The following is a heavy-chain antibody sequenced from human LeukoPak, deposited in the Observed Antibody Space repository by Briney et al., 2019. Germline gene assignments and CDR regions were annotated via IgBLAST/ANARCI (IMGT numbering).Heavy chain of an antibody. J-gene: IGHJ4*02. CDR3: ARQRYFGLAG. CDR2: INPNSGDT. V-gene: IGHV1-2*02. Sequence: ASVKVSCKASGYIFTGYYMHWVRQAPGQGLEWMGWINPNSGDTNYAQKFQGRVTMTRDTSISTAYMELSRLRSDDTAVYYCARQRYFGLAGWGQGTLVTVSS. CDR1: GYIFTGYY. D-gene: IGHD3-9*01.